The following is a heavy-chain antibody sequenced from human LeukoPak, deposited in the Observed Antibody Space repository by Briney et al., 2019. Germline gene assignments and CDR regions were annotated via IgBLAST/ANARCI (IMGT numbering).Heavy chain of an antibody. Sequence: GESLKISCKGSGYIFTNYWIAWVRQMPGKGLEWMGIIQPGDSDTRYSPSFQGQVTISADKSISTAYLQWSSLEASDTAMYYCARHGGVVWSSSWYLTQGRELDPWGQGTLVTVSS. D-gene: IGHD6-13*01. V-gene: IGHV5-51*01. CDR1: GYIFTNYW. J-gene: IGHJ5*02. CDR3: ARHGGVVWSSSWYLTQGRELDP. CDR2: IQPGDSDT.